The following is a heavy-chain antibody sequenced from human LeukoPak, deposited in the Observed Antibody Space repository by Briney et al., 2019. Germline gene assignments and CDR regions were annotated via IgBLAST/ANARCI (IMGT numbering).Heavy chain of an antibody. Sequence: SVKVSCMASGGTFTSYAISWVRQAPGQGLEWMGGIIPIFGTANYAQKFQGRVTITTDESTSTAYMELSSLRSEDTAVYYCAVRPYYYGSGSYPGAYMDVWGKGTTVTVSS. CDR1: GGTFTSYA. V-gene: IGHV1-69*05. CDR3: AVRPYYYGSGSYPGAYMDV. J-gene: IGHJ6*03. CDR2: IIPIFGTA. D-gene: IGHD3-10*01.